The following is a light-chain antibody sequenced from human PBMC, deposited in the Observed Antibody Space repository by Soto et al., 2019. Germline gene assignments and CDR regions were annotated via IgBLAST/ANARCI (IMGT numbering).Light chain of an antibody. Sequence: QSVLTQSSSASASLGTSVTLTCTLSSGHSTYIIAWHQQQPGKAPRYLMKLEGSGSYNKGSGIPDCFSGSSSGADRYLTISNLQFEDEADYYCETWDTNVVVFGGGTQLTVL. V-gene: IGLV4-60*02. CDR1: SGHSTYI. CDR3: ETWDTNVVV. J-gene: IGLJ2*01. CDR2: LEGSGSY.